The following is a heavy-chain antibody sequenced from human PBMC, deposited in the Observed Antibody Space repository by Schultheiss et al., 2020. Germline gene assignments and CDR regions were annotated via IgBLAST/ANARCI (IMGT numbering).Heavy chain of an antibody. V-gene: IGHV3-23*01. CDR2: ISGSGGST. J-gene: IGHJ3*02. Sequence: ESLKISCAASGFTFSSYGMHWVRQAPGKGLEWVSGISGSGGSTYYADSVKGRFTLSRDNSKNTLYLQMNSLRAEDTAVYYCARGYAFDIWGQGTMVTVSS. CDR1: GFTFSSYG. CDR3: ARGYAFDI.